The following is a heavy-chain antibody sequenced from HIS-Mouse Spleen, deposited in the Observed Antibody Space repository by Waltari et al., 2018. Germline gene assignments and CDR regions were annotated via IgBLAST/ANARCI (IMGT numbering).Heavy chain of an antibody. V-gene: IGHV6-1*01. J-gene: IGHJ3*02. Sequence: QVQLQQSGPGLVKPSQTLSLTCAISGDSVPSNSTTWHWTRQAQSRGLEWLGRTYYRSKWYNDYAVSVKSRITINPDTSKNQFSLQLNSVTPEDTAVYYCARGGLKVGDRVMIAFDIWGQGTMVTVSS. CDR2: TYYRSKWYN. CDR1: GDSVPSNSTT. D-gene: IGHD2-21*01. CDR3: ARGGLKVGDRVMIAFDI.